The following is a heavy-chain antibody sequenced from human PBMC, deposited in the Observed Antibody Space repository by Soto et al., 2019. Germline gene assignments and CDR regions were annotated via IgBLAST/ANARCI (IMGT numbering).Heavy chain of an antibody. CDR1: GGSISSYY. CDR2: IYYSGST. V-gene: IGHV4-59*01. J-gene: IGHJ5*02. D-gene: IGHD3-22*01. Sequence: SETLSLTCTVSGGSISSYYWSWIRQPPGKGLEWIGYIYYSGSTNYNPSLKSRVTISVDTSKNQFSLKLSSVTAADTAVYYCARAITPYDSRGDGEWFAPWGQGTLVTVSS. CDR3: ARAITPYDSRGDGEWFAP.